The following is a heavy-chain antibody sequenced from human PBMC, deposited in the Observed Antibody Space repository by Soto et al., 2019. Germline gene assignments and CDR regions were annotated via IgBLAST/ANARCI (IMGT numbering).Heavy chain of an antibody. V-gene: IGHV4-31*03. CDR3: ARGPRNYDFWSGYHDYYYYGMDV. D-gene: IGHD3-3*01. J-gene: IGHJ6*02. Sequence: SETLSLTCTVSGGSISSGGYYWSRIRQHPGKGLEWIGYIYYSGSTYYNPSLKSRVTISVDTSKNQFSLKLSSVTAADTAVYYCARGPRNYDFWSGYHDYYYYGMDVWGQGTTVTVSS. CDR2: IYYSGST. CDR1: GGSISSGGYY.